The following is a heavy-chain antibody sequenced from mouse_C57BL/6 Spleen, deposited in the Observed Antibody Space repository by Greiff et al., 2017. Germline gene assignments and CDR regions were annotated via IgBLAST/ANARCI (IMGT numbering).Heavy chain of an antibody. CDR2: LDPETGGT. J-gene: IGHJ2*01. CDR3: TRRGVTTGGLDY. CDR1: GYTFTDYE. Sequence: QVQLQQSGAELVRPGASVTLSCKASGYTFTDYEMHWVKQTPVHGLEWIGALDPETGGTAYNQKFKGKAILTADKYSSTAYMELRSLTSEDSAVYYCTRRGVTTGGLDYWGQGTTLTVAS. V-gene: IGHV1-15*01. D-gene: IGHD2-2*01.